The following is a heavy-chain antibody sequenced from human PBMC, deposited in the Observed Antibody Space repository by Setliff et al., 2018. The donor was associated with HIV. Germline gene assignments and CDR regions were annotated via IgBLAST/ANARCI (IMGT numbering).Heavy chain of an antibody. J-gene: IGHJ4*02. CDR1: GGSISSGGYY. D-gene: IGHD5-18*01. Sequence: SETLSLTCTVSGGSISSGGYYWSWIRQHPGKGLEWIGYIYYSGSTYYNPSLKSRVTISVDTSKNQFSLKLTSVTAADTAVYYCARTRGYTYGYIDYWGQGTLVTVSS. CDR2: IYYSGST. V-gene: IGHV4-31*02. CDR3: ARTRGYTYGYIDY.